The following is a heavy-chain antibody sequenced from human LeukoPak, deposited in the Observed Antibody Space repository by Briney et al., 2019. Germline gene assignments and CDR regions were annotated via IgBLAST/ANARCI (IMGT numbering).Heavy chain of an antibody. CDR3: AGDRDFWSGQNNWFDP. J-gene: IGHJ5*02. Sequence: SETLSLTCTVSGGSISSYYWSWIRQPPGKGLEWIGYIYYSGSTNYNPSLKSRVTISVDTSKNQFSLKLSSVTAADTAVYYCAGDRDFWSGQNNWFDPWGQGTLVTVSS. CDR1: GGSISSYY. CDR2: IYYSGST. D-gene: IGHD3-3*01. V-gene: IGHV4-59*01.